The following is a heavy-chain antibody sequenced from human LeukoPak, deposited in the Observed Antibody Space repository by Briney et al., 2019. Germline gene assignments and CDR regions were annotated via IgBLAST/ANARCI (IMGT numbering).Heavy chain of an antibody. D-gene: IGHD7-27*01. Sequence: SETLSLTRVVSGYSISSGYHWGWIRQPPGEGLEWIGSVYRSGSTYYNPSLKSRVTISVDTSKNQISLKVRSVTAADTAVYYCARENWVFDYWGQGILVTVSS. CDR3: ARENWVFDY. J-gene: IGHJ4*02. V-gene: IGHV4-38-2*02. CDR2: VYRSGST. CDR1: GYSISSGYH.